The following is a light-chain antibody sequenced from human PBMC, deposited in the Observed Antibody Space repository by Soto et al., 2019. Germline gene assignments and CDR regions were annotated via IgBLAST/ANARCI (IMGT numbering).Light chain of an antibody. J-gene: IGLJ1*01. Sequence: QSVLTQPASVSGPPGQSITISCTGTSGDVGAYNYVSWYQQHPGKAPKLMIYEVSNRPSGVSNRFSGSKSGNTASLTISGLQAEDEADYYCSSYISSSTLVFXTGTKVTVL. CDR1: SGDVGAYNY. CDR2: EVS. CDR3: SSYISSSTLV. V-gene: IGLV2-14*01.